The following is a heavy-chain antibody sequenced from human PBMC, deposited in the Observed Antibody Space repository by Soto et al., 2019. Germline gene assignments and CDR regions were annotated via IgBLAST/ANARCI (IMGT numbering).Heavy chain of an antibody. CDR3: ARGRTVRNYADDSSDYFYFFDY. J-gene: IGHJ4*02. CDR1: GDSISTFY. CDR2: VYYTGST. D-gene: IGHD3-22*01. V-gene: IGHV4-59*01. Sequence: PSETLSLPCPVSGDSISTFYWGWMRQSPGKELEWIGYVYYTGSTNYNPSLKSRVTISVDRSKNQFSLKLTSANAADTAVYYCARGRTVRNYADDSSDYFYFFDYWGQGTQVTVSS.